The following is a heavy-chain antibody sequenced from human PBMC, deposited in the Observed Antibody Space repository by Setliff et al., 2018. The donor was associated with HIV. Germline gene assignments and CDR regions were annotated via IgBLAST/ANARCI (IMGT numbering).Heavy chain of an antibody. J-gene: IGHJ2*01. V-gene: IGHV4-61*09. Sequence: SETLSLTCTVSGDSITRGSYYWGWIRQPAGKGLEWIGHIYTSGKTHYSPSLKSRITISADTSKNQLSLSLSSVTAADTAVYYCARAAYSGTYLWEPATDLWGRGTLVTVSS. D-gene: IGHD1-26*01. CDR3: ARAAYSGTYLWEPATDL. CDR2: IYTSGKT. CDR1: GDSITRGSYY.